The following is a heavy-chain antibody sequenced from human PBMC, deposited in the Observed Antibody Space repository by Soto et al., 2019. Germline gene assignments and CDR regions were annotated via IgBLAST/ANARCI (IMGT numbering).Heavy chain of an antibody. J-gene: IGHJ4*02. CDR2: INPDGIGK. CDR1: GFTFSDTW. D-gene: IGHD3-10*01. V-gene: IGHV3-7*03. CDR3: VKSEYGYIVGEF. Sequence: EVQLVESGGGLVQPGGSLRLSCAASGFTFSDTWMTWVRQAPGKGLEWVANINPDGIGKEYGGSVKGRFTISRDNAKNSLYLQIDSLTAGDTALYYCVKSEYGYIVGEFWGQGTLLTVS.